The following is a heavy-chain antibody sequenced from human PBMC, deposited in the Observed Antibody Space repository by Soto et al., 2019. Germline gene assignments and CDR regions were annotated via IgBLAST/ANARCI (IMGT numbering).Heavy chain of an antibody. CDR3: AKGVLSFHYGMEV. Sequence: PGGSLRLSCATSGLTFNTYPMTWVRQAPGKGLEWVSSISSTAGRTSSYADSVKGRFAISRDFSDNTVYLQMNNLRVDDTAVYFCAKGVLSFHYGMEVWGQGTTVTVSS. CDR1: GLTFNTYP. V-gene: IGHV3-23*01. J-gene: IGHJ6*02. D-gene: IGHD3-10*01. CDR2: ISSTAGRTS.